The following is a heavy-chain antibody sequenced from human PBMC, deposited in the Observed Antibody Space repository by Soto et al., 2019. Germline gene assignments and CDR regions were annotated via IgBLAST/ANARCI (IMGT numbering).Heavy chain of an antibody. Sequence: QVQLVEAGGGVVQPGRSLRLSCAASGFSFRTYGMHWVRQAPGKGLGWVAVVSFDAKNTDYIDSVEGRFTISRDNSKNMLYLQMNSLRREDTAVYYCAKESVESTYSYYGMDVCGPGTTVTVSS. CDR1: GFSFRTYG. D-gene: IGHD4-4*01. J-gene: IGHJ6*02. CDR3: AKESVESTYSYYGMDV. CDR2: VSFDAKNT. V-gene: IGHV3-30*18.